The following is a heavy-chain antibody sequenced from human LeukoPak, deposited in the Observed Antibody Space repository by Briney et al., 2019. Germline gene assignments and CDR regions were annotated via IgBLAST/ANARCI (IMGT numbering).Heavy chain of an antibody. CDR2: IYYNGST. Sequence: SETLSLTCTVSGVSISSSSYYWGWIRQPPGKGLEWMGSIYYNGSTYYNPSLKSRVTISVDTSKNQFSLRVSSVTAADTAVYYCARLGPWIQLWRNQAQPSNWFDPWGQGTLVTVSS. CDR1: GVSISSSSYY. J-gene: IGHJ5*02. D-gene: IGHD5-18*01. V-gene: IGHV4-39*01. CDR3: ARLGPWIQLWRNQAQPSNWFDP.